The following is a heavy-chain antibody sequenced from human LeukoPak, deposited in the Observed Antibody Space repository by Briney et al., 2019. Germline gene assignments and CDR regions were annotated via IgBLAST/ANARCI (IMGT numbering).Heavy chain of an antibody. D-gene: IGHD6-13*01. V-gene: IGHV3-23*01. CDR3: AEDRSLIAAAGLYYFDY. CDR1: GFTFSSYA. CDR2: ISGSGGST. Sequence: GGSLRLSCAASGFTFSSYAMSWVRQAPGKGLEWASAISGSGGSTYYADAVKGRFTISRDNSKNTLYLQMNSLRAEDTAVYYCAEDRSLIAAAGLYYFDYWGQGTLVTVSS. J-gene: IGHJ4*02.